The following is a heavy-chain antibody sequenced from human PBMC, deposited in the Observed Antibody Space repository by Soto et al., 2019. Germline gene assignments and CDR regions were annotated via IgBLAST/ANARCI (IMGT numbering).Heavy chain of an antibody. V-gene: IGHV5-10-1*01. CDR3: ASSPRGYCSSTSCRELGNYYGMDV. Sequence: NPGKTLKISCKGSGYSFTRYWIRWVRQMPGKGLEWKGRIDPSDSYTNYSPSFQGHVTISADKSISTAYLQWSSLKASDTAMYYCASSPRGYCSSTSCRELGNYYGMDVWGQGTTVTVSS. J-gene: IGHJ6*02. D-gene: IGHD2-2*01. CDR2: IDPSDSYT. CDR1: GYSFTRYW.